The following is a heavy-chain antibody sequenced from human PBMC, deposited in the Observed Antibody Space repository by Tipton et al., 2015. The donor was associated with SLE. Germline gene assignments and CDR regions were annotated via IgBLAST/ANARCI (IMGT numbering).Heavy chain of an antibody. D-gene: IGHD1-26*01. CDR2: IYTSGST. V-gene: IGHV4-61*02. J-gene: IGHJ2*01. CDR3: ARANGIVGGQVPYWYFDL. Sequence: LRLSCTVSGGSFTSGTYYWSWIRQPAGKGLEWIGRIYTSGSTNYNPSLKSRVSISLDTSKNQFSLKLSSVSAADTAVYYCARANGIVGGQVPYWYFDLWGRGTLVTVSS. CDR1: GGSFTSGTYY.